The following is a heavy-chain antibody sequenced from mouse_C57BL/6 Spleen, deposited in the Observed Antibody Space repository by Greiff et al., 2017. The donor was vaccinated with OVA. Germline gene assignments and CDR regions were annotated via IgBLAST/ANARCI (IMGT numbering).Heavy chain of an antibody. CDR2: IDPSDSYT. D-gene: IGHD1-1*01. CDR1: GYTFTSYW. Sequence: VQLQQPGAELVMPGASVKLSCKASGYTFTSYWMHWVKQRPGQGLEWIGEIDPSDSYTNYNQKFKGKSTLTVDKSSSTAYMQLSSLTSEDSAVYYCARSITTVVAPFDYWGQGTTLTVSS. V-gene: IGHV1-69*01. CDR3: ARSITTVVAPFDY. J-gene: IGHJ2*01.